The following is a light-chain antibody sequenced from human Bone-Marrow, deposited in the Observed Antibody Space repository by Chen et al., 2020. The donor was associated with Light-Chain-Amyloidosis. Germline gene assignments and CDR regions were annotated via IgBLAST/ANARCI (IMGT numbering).Light chain of an antibody. CDR2: EVT. J-gene: IGLJ1*01. CDR3: SSYTITNTLV. Sequence: QSALTQPASVSGSPGQSITISCTGTSSDVGGDNHVSWYQQHPDKAPELTIYEVTNRPSWVPDRCSGSRSDNPASLTISGLQTEDEADYFCSSYTITNTLVFGSGTRVTVL. V-gene: IGLV2-14*01. CDR1: SSDVGGDNH.